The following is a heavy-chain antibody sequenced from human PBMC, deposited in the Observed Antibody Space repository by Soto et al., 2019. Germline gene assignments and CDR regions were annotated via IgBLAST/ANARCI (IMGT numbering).Heavy chain of an antibody. CDR1: GFTFSAYA. CDR3: AKDATAVNGVWDPFDM. Sequence: EVQLLESGGGVVQPGGSLRLSCAASGFTFSAYAMSWVRQAPGKGLQWVLGVAGSDTDKHYADSVRGRFTVSRDNSKNTLYLQMNSLRVDDTAVYYCAKDATAVNGVWDPFDMWGQGTEVTVSS. CDR2: VAGSDTDK. D-gene: IGHD2-8*01. J-gene: IGHJ3*02. V-gene: IGHV3-23*05.